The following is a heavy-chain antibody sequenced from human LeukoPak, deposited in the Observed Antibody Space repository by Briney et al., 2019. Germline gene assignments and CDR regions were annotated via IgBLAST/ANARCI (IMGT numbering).Heavy chain of an antibody. Sequence: ASVTVSCKASGYTFTNYYMHWARQAPGQGFEWMGIINPSSGGATYAQKFQGRVTMTRDTFTSTVYMELSSLRSEDTAVYYCARDGNYYGSGAGPDSWFDPWGQGTLVTVSS. CDR3: ARDGNYYGSGAGPDSWFDP. V-gene: IGHV1-46*01. CDR1: GYTFTNYY. CDR2: INPSSGGA. J-gene: IGHJ5*02. D-gene: IGHD3-10*01.